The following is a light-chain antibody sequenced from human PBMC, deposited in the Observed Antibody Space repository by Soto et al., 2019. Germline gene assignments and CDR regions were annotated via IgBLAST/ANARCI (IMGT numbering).Light chain of an antibody. Sequence: EVVLTQSPDTLSLSPGERATLSCRASQPVSSSYFDWYQQKPGQAPRLLIYGASSRATGIPDRFSGSGSGTDFTLTISSLEPEDFGIYYCQQRSKWVTFGRGTKVEIK. CDR1: QPVSSSY. CDR3: QQRSKWVT. J-gene: IGKJ4*01. CDR2: GAS. V-gene: IGKV3D-20*02.